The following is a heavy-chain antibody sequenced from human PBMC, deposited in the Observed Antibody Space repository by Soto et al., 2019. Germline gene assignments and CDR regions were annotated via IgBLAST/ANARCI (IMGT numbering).Heavy chain of an antibody. J-gene: IGHJ6*02. V-gene: IGHV3-33*01. CDR3: ARSFPGLNIAVAGTKAYYYYGMDV. Sequence: QVQLVESGGGVVQPGRSLRLSCAASGFTFSSYGMHWVRQAPGKGLEWVAVIWYDGSNKYYADSVKGRFTISRDNSKNTLYLQMNSLRAEDTAVYYCARSFPGLNIAVAGTKAYYYYGMDVWGQGTTVTVSS. CDR2: IWYDGSNK. CDR1: GFTFSSYG. D-gene: IGHD6-13*01.